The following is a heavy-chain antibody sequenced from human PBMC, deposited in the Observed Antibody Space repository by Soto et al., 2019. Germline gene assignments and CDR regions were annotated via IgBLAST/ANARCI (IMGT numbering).Heavy chain of an antibody. CDR2: MQPSTGRT. J-gene: IGHJ4*02. V-gene: IGHV1-8*01. D-gene: IGHD1-26*01. Sequence: QVQLVQSGAEVREPGASVKVSCKASGYSFTSLDINWVRQTAGQGLEWMGWMQPSTGRTGYAQKFQGRVTMTRDTSINTAYMELTNLPSDDTAFYYCARGVSAGVDDWGQGTLVTVSS. CDR3: ARGVSAGVDD. CDR1: GYSFTSLD.